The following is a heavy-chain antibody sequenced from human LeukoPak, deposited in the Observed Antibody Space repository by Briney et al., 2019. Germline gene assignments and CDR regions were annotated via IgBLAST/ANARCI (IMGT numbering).Heavy chain of an antibody. D-gene: IGHD2-2*01. CDR2: IWYDGSNK. J-gene: IGHJ4*02. CDR3: ASSGYCSSTSCYDLVY. Sequence: GGSLRLSCAASGFTFSSYGMHWVRQGPGKGLEWVAVIWYDGSNKYYADSVKGRFTISRDNSKNTLYLQMNSLRAEDTAVYYCASSGYCSSTSCYDLVYWGQGTLVTVSS. CDR1: GFTFSSYG. V-gene: IGHV3-33*01.